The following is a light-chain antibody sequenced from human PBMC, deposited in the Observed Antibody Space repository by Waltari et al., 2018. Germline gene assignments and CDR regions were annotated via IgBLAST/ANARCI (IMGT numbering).Light chain of an antibody. CDR2: DVS. J-gene: IGLJ3*02. CDR3: SSYTSISTWV. V-gene: IGLV2-14*03. CDR1: SSALGTYNY. Sequence: QSALTQPASASGSPGQSITISCTGTSSALGTYNYLSWYQHHPGKAPKLMIYDVSDRPSGVSNRFSGSKSGNTASLTISGLQAEDEADYYCSSYTSISTWVFGGGTKLTVL.